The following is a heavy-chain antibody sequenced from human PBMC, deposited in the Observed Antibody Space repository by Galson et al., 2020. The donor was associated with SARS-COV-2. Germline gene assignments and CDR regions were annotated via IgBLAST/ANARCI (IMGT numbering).Heavy chain of an antibody. D-gene: IGHD2-2*01. CDR2: IYSGGNT. J-gene: IGHJ5*02. CDR3: ARWATAAGWFDP. CDR1: GFSVSSNY. V-gene: IGHV3-53*01. Sequence: GGSLRLSCAASGFSVSSNYMNWVRQAPGKGLEWVAVIYSGGNTHYADSVKGRFTIPRDNFKCTVYLQMNSLRTEDTAVYYCARWATAAGWFDPWGQGTLVTVSS.